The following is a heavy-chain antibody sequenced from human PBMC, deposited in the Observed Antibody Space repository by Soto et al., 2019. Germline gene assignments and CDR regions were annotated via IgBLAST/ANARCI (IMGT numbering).Heavy chain of an antibody. CDR3: ARDGGRNGYNELPRGYFDY. J-gene: IGHJ4*02. V-gene: IGHV3-30-3*01. D-gene: IGHD5-12*01. Sequence: QVQLVESGGGVVQPGRSLRLSCAASGFTFSSYAMHWVRQAPGKGLEWGAVISYDGSNKYYADSVKGRFTISRDNSKNTLYLQMNRLRAEDTAVYYCARDGGRNGYNELPRGYFDYWGQGTLVTVSS. CDR1: GFTFSSYA. CDR2: ISYDGSNK.